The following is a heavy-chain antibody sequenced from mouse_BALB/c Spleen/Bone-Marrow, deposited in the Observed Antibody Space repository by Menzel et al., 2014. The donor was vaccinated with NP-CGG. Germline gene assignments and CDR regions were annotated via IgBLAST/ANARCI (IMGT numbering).Heavy chain of an antibody. D-gene: IGHD2-10*02. CDR3: ARDVGYGNYFVY. V-gene: IGHV7-1*02. CDR1: GFTFSDFY. J-gene: IGHJ3*01. Sequence: EVKVVESGGGLVQPGDSLRLSCATSGFTFSDFYMEWVRQPPGKRLEWIAASRNKAKYYTTEYSASVKGRFIVSRDTSQSVLYRQMNALRAEDTAIYYCARDVGYGNYFVYWGQGTLVTVSA. CDR2: SRNKAKYYTT.